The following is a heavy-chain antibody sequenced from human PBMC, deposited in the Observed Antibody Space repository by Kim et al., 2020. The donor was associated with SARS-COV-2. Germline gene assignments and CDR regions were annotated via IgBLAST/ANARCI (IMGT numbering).Heavy chain of an antibody. CDR2: IHGDGTT. J-gene: IGHJ3*02. CDR3: AKERDAFDM. Sequence: GGSLRLSCVASEFSVTSNYMNWVRQAPGKGLEWVSVIHGDGTTYYADSVKGGFTISRDNSKNTLYLQMNSLRAEDTALYYCAKERDAFDMWGQGTMVTVSS. CDR1: EFSVTSNY. V-gene: IGHV3-53*01.